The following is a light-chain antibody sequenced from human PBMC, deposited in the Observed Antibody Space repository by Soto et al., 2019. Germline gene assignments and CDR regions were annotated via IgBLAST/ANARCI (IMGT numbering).Light chain of an antibody. Sequence: DKQMTQSPSTLSASVGDRVTITCRASQSISSWLAWYQQKPGKAPKLPIYKASSLESGVPSRISGSGSGTEFTLTISSLQPDDFATYYCQKYNSYPLTFGQGTRLEIK. CDR2: KAS. CDR3: QKYNSYPLT. J-gene: IGKJ5*01. V-gene: IGKV1-5*03. CDR1: QSISSW.